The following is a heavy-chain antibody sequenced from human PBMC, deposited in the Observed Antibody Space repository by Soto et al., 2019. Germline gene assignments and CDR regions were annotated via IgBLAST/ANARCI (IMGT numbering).Heavy chain of an antibody. D-gene: IGHD2-15*01. J-gene: IGHJ4*02. V-gene: IGHV3-48*01. CDR2: ISSSSRTI. Sequence: EVQLVESGGGLVQPGGSLRLSCAASGFTFSSYSMNWARQAPGKGLEWISYISSSSRTIYYPYSVKGRFTISRDNAKNSLYLQMNSLRAEDTAVYYCARDKGRSPLDYWGQGTLVTVSS. CDR3: ARDKGRSPLDY. CDR1: GFTFSSYS.